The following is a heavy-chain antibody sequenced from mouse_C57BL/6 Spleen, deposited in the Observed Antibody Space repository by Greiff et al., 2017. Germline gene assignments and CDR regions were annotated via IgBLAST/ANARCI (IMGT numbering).Heavy chain of an antibody. J-gene: IGHJ4*01. CDR1: GFTFSDYG. CDR2: ISSGSSTI. V-gene: IGHV5-17*01. D-gene: IGHD2-4*01. CDR3: ARSYYDYVGDY. Sequence: EVKLMESGGGLVKPGGSLKLSCAASGFTFSDYGMHWVRQAPEKGLEWVAYISSGSSTIYYADTVKGRFTISRDNAKNTLFLQMTSLRSEDTAMYYCARSYYDYVGDYWGQGTSVTVSS.